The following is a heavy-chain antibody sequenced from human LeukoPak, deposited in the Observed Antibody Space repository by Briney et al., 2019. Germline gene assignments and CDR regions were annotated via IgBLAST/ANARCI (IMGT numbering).Heavy chain of an antibody. D-gene: IGHD3-10*01. CDR3: AKVGISGSPMES. J-gene: IGHJ6*02. CDR2: ISSTSSHI. Sequence: PGGSLRLSCAASGFSLISYNMNWVRQAPGKGLEWVSSISSTSSHIYYADSVKGRFTISRDNSKNTVYLQMNSLRAEDTAVYYCAKVGISGSPMESWGQGTTVTVSS. V-gene: IGHV3-21*04. CDR1: GFSLISYN.